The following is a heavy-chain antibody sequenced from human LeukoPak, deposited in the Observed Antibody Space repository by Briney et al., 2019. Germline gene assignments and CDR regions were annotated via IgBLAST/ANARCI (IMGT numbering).Heavy chain of an antibody. CDR1: GFTASSNY. J-gene: IGHJ3*02. CDR2: IYSGGST. CDR3: ARVRTDAFDI. Sequence: GGSLRLSCAASGFTASSNYMSWARQAPGKGLEWVSVIYSGGSTYYADSVKGRFTISRDNSKNTLYLQMNSLRAEDTAVYYCARVRTDAFDIWGQGTMVTVSS. V-gene: IGHV3-53*01. D-gene: IGHD1-1*01.